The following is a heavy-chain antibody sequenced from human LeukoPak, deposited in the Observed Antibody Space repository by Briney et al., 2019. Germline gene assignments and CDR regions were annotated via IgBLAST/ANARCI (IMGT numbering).Heavy chain of an antibody. D-gene: IGHD3-22*01. CDR1: GFTFDDYA. J-gene: IGHJ4*02. CDR3: AKETYDCSGYYPLDY. CDR2: ISWNSGSI. V-gene: IGHV3-9*01. Sequence: GGSLRLSCAASGFTFDDYAMHWVRQAPGKGLEWVSGISWNSGSIGYADSVKGRFTISGDNAKNSLYLQMNSLRAEDTALYYCAKETYDCSGYYPLDYWGQGTLVTVSS.